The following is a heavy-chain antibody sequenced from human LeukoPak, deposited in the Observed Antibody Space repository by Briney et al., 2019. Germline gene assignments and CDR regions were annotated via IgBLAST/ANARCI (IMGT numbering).Heavy chain of an antibody. V-gene: IGHV4-30-4*01. Sequence: SEPLSLTCTVSGGSISSGDCYWSWIRQPPGKGLEWIAYIHYSGITSYNTSLKSRVTISVDTSKNQFSLKLSSVTAADTAVYYCARIAARDCTSTACWPRWFDPWGQGTLVTVSS. CDR3: ARIAARDCTSTACWPRWFDP. J-gene: IGHJ5*02. D-gene: IGHD2-2*01. CDR1: GGSISSGDCY. CDR2: IHYSGIT.